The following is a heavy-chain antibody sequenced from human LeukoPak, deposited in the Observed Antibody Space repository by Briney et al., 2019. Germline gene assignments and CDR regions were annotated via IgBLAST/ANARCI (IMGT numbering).Heavy chain of an antibody. Sequence: SETLSLTCTVSGGSISSGDYYWNWLRQPPGKGLEGIGYISYSGSTYFNPSLRSRVTISVDTSENQFSLKLSSVTAADTAVYYFARETYYYDSSGLPHYYMDVWGKGTTVTVSS. CDR3: ARETYYYDSSGLPHYYMDV. V-gene: IGHV4-30-4*08. CDR1: GGSISSGDYY. CDR2: ISYSGST. D-gene: IGHD3-22*01. J-gene: IGHJ6*03.